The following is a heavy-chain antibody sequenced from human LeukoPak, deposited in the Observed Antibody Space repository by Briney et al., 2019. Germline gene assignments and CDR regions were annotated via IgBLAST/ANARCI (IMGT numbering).Heavy chain of an antibody. J-gene: IGHJ4*02. V-gene: IGHV4-39*07. CDR3: ARDSTELLWFGELFFY. CDR1: GGSISSSSYY. D-gene: IGHD3-10*01. Sequence: PSETLSLTCTVSGGSISSSSYYWGWIRQPPGKGLEWIGSIYYSGSTYYNPSLKSRVTISVDTSKNQFSLKLSSVTAADTAVYYCARDSTELLWFGELFFYWGQGTLVTVSS. CDR2: IYYSGST.